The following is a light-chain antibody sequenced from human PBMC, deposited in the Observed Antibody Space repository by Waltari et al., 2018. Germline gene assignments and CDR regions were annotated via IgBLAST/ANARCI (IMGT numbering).Light chain of an antibody. CDR2: HAS. Sequence: DIQMTQSPSTLSASVGDRVTITCRASQSISTWLAWYQQRPGTAPKLLIYHASTLESGVPSRFSGSGVGTKFTLTISGLQPDDFATYCCQHYNRESRPFGQGTKVEIK. CDR1: QSISTW. CDR3: QHYNRESRP. J-gene: IGKJ1*01. V-gene: IGKV1-5*01.